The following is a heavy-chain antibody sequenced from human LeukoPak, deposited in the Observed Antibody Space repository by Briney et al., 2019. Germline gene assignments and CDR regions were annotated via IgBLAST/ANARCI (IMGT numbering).Heavy chain of an antibody. CDR2: IYSDGSTT. D-gene: IGHD6-19*01. Sequence: PGRSLRLSCGASGFTFSSYLMHWVRQAPGKGLEWVSRIYSDGSTTTYADSVKGRFTISRDNAKNTLYLQMNSLRVEDTAVYYCARAPAGWYGCDYWGQGTLVTVSS. CDR3: ARAPAGWYGCDY. CDR1: GFTFSSYL. V-gene: IGHV3-74*01. J-gene: IGHJ4*02.